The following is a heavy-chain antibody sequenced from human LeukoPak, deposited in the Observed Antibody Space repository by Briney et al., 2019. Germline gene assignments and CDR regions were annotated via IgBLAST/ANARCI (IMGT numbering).Heavy chain of an antibody. Sequence: GGSLRLSCAASGFTFSSYTMNWVRQAPGKGLEWVSSISSDSNYIYYADSVKGRFTISRDNAWNSLYLQMNSLRAEDTAVYYCAREYASGWYSYFDYWGQGTLVTVSS. V-gene: IGHV3-21*01. CDR3: AREYASGWYSYFDY. CDR2: ISSDSNYI. CDR1: GFTFSSYT. J-gene: IGHJ4*02. D-gene: IGHD6-19*01.